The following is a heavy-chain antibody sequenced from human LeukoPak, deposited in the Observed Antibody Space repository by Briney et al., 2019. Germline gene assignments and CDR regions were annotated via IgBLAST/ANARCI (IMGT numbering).Heavy chain of an antibody. D-gene: IGHD3-22*01. V-gene: IGHV3-30-3*01. Sequence: PGGSLRLSCAASGFTFSSYAMHWVRQAPGKGLEWVAVMSYDGSSKYYADSLKGRFTISRDNSKNTLYLQMNSLRAEDTAVYYCARDLGKRITMIADYWGQGTLVTVSS. CDR2: MSYDGSSK. CDR1: GFTFSSYA. CDR3: ARDLGKRITMIADY. J-gene: IGHJ4*02.